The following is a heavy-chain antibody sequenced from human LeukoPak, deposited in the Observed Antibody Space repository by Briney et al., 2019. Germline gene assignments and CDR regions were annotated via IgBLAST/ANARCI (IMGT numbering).Heavy chain of an antibody. V-gene: IGHV3-21*04. CDR3: AKDGGYCSGGSCWGYFDY. CDR2: ISSSSSNI. D-gene: IGHD2-15*01. Sequence: PGGSLRLSCAASGFTFSSYSMNWVSQAPGKGLEWVSSISSSSSNIYYADSVKGRFTISRDNAKNSLYLQMNSLRAEDTALYYCAKDGGYCSGGSCWGYFDYWGQGTLVTVSS. J-gene: IGHJ4*02. CDR1: GFTFSSYS.